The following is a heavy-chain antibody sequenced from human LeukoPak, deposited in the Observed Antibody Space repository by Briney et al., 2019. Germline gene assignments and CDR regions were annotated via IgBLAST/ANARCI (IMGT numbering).Heavy chain of an antibody. J-gene: IGHJ4*02. V-gene: IGHV3-23*01. CDR1: GFTFSSYA. Sequence: GGSLRLSCAASGFTFSSYAMSWVRQAPGKGLEWVSAISGSGGSTYYADSVKGRFTISRDNSKNTLYLQMNSLRAEDTAVYYCAKADAYYYDSSGYRCIDYWGQGALVTVSS. CDR2: ISGSGGST. D-gene: IGHD3-22*01. CDR3: AKADAYYYDSSGYRCIDY.